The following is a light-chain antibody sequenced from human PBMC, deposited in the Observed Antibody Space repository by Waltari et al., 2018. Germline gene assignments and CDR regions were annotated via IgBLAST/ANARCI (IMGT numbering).Light chain of an antibody. J-gene: IGKJ1*01. V-gene: IGKV3-20*01. CDR3: QQYATSPRT. CDR2: GAY. Sequence: EIVLTQSPGTLSLSPGERATLSCRASQSIGSSSTYLAWYQQKSGQAPRLLIYGAYTTATGIPDRFSGSGSGTDFTLTISRVEPEDFAVYYCQQYATSPRTFGQGTRVEVK. CDR1: QSIGSSSTY.